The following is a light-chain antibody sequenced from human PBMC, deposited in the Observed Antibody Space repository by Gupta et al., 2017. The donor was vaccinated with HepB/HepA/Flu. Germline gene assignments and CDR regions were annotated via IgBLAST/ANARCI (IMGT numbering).Light chain of an antibody. V-gene: IGKV3-11*01. CDR3: QQRSNWPLT. J-gene: IGKJ4*01. Sequence: LLTQAPATLALSPGERATLSCRASQSVSSDLAWYQQKPGQAPRLLISDASNRATGIPARFSGSGSGTDFTLTISSLEPEDFAVYYCQQRSNWPLTFGGGTKVEIK. CDR2: DAS. CDR1: QSVSSD.